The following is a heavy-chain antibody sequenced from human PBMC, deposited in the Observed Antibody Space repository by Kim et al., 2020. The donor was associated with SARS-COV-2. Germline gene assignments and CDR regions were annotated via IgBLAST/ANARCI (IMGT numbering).Heavy chain of an antibody. CDR3: ARGGYESTGYYYYLDY. CDR1: GYSFNSYG. D-gene: IGHD3-22*01. V-gene: IGHV1-18*01. J-gene: IGHJ4*02. Sequence: ASVKVSCKTSGYSFNSYGVNWVRQAPGQGLEWMGWITTNYGTTNYARRLQGRVAMTTDTSTSTAYMELSGLTSDDTAVYFCARGGYESTGYYYYLDYWGQGTLVTVSS. CDR2: ITTNYGTT.